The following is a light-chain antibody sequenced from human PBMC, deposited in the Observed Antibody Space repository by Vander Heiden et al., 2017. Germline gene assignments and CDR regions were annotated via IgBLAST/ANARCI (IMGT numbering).Light chain of an antibody. CDR3: QQYGSSPPGLT. V-gene: IGKV3-20*01. CDR2: GAS. CDR1: HCVCSSY. J-gene: IGKJ4*01. Sequence: VLPQSPGTLSLSPGERATLSCRASHCVCSSYLAWYQQRPGQAPRLLIYGASSRATCIPDRFSGSGSGTDFTLTISRLEPEDFAVYYCQQYGSSPPGLTFGGGTKVEIK.